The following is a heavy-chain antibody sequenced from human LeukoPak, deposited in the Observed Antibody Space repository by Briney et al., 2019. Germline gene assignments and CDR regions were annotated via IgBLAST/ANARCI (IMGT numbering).Heavy chain of an antibody. CDR1: GFTFSSYW. CDR2: IEQDGSEK. J-gene: IGHJ6*02. CDR3: ARDPYSSSWSYGMDV. D-gene: IGHD6-13*01. V-gene: IGHV3-7*05. Sequence: GGSLRLSCIASGFTFSSYWMSWVRQTPEKGLEWVANIEQDGSEKVYVDSVKGRFTISRDNAENSLYLQMSGLRAEDTAVYYCARDPYSSSWSYGMDVWGQGTTVTVSS.